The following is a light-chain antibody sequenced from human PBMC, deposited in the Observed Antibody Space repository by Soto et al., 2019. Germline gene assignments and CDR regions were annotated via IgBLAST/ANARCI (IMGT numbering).Light chain of an antibody. Sequence: DIQMTQSPSSVSASLGDRVTSTCRAGQGINTLAWYQQKPGKAPNLLIYTASSLQSGVPSRFSGSGSGTDFPLTSSRLQPEDSATYYCQQAKNFPFTFGQGTKVEIK. V-gene: IGKV1-12*01. J-gene: IGKJ1*01. CDR1: QGINT. CDR3: QQAKNFPFT. CDR2: TAS.